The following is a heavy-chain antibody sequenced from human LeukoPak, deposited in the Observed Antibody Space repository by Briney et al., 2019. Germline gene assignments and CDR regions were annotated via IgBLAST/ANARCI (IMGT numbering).Heavy chain of an antibody. J-gene: IGHJ5*02. CDR1: GFNFRTYA. Sequence: GGSLRLSCAASGFNFRTYAMSWVRQAPGKGLEWVSAISDNSGRIYYADSVKGRFTISRDKSKSTLFMQMNSLRAEDTAVYYCAREYDSSWPSWGQGTLVTVSS. D-gene: IGHD3-22*01. V-gene: IGHV3-23*01. CDR3: AREYDSSWPS. CDR2: ISDNSGRI.